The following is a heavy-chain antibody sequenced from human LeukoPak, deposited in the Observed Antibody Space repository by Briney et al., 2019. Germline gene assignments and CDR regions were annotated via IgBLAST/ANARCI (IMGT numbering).Heavy chain of an antibody. Sequence: SETLSLTCAVYGGSFSGYYWSWIRQPPGKGLEWIGEINHSGSTNYNPSLKSRVTISVDTSKNQFSLKLSSVTAADTAVYYCARERNNWFDPWGQGTLVTVSS. CDR1: GGSFSGYY. CDR3: ARERNNWFDP. J-gene: IGHJ5*02. CDR2: INHSGST. V-gene: IGHV4-34*01.